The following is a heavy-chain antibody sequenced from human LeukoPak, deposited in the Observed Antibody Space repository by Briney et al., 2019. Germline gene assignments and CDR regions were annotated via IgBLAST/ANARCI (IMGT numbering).Heavy chain of an antibody. CDR2: IIPIFGTA. CDR1: GGTFSSYA. J-gene: IGHJ5*02. D-gene: IGHD2-2*01. V-gene: IGHV1-69*13. Sequence: SVKVSCKASGGTFSSYAISWVRQAPGQGLEWMGGIIPIFGTANYAQKFQGRVTITADESTSTAYMELSSLRSEDTAVYYCARRYRGPRGIHCSSTSCYYGNWFDPWGQGTLVTVSS. CDR3: ARRYRGPRGIHCSSTSCYYGNWFDP.